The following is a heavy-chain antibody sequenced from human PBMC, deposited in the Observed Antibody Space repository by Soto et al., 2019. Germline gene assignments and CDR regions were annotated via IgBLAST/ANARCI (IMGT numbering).Heavy chain of an antibody. V-gene: IGHV1-3*01. Sequence: QVQLVQSGAEVKKPGASVKVSCKASGYTFTSYAMHWVRQAPGQRLEWMGWINAGNGNTKYSQKFQGRVTITRDTSASTAYMELRSLRSEDTAVYYCARDSRVYSSSWYGYWGQGTLVTVSS. J-gene: IGHJ4*02. D-gene: IGHD6-13*01. CDR3: ARDSRVYSSSWYGY. CDR1: GYTFTSYA. CDR2: INAGNGNT.